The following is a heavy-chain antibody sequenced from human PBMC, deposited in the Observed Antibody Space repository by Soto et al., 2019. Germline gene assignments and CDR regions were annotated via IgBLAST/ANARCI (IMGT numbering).Heavy chain of an antibody. CDR1: GGCISSGGYS. V-gene: IGHV4-30-2*01. CDR3: ARDRGGPFDY. D-gene: IGHD3-10*01. J-gene: IGHJ4*02. CDR2: IYHSGST. Sequence: QLQLQESGSGLVKPSQTLSLTCAVSGGCISSGGYSWSWIRQPPGKGLEWIGYIYHSGSTYYNPSLKSLVTISVDRSKNQFSLKLSSVTAAYTAVYYCARDRGGPFDYWGQGTLVTVSS.